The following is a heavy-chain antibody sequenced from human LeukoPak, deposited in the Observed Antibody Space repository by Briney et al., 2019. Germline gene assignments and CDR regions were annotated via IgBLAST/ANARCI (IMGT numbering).Heavy chain of an antibody. D-gene: IGHD3-22*01. CDR2: ITSGSSTM. Sequence: SGGSLILSCAGSGFTSSSNAMSWVRQAPGKGLEWVSYITSGSSTMYYADAVKGRFAISRDNAKNSLYLQMNRLRAEDTAVYYCARKSGSSGYPFDYWGQGILVTVSS. CDR1: GFTSSSNA. CDR3: ARKSGSSGYPFDY. V-gene: IGHV3-48*01. J-gene: IGHJ4*02.